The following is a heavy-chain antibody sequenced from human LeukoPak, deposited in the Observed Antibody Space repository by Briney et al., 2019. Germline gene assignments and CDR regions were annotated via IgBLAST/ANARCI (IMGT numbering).Heavy chain of an antibody. CDR3: ARDRGLYTGSYPIDY. J-gene: IGHJ4*02. CDR2: ISTYNGDT. Sequence: ASVNVSCKASGYTFTSYGFSWVRQAPGQGLEWMGWISTYNGDTNYAQKLQGRVTMTTDTSTSTAYMELRSLRSDDTAVYYCARDRGLYTGSYPIDYWGQGTLVIVSS. CDR1: GYTFTSYG. D-gene: IGHD1-26*01. V-gene: IGHV1-18*01.